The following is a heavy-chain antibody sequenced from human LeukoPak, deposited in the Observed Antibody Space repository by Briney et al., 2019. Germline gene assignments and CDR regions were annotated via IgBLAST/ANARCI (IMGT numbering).Heavy chain of an antibody. Sequence: SGPTLLKPPQTLTLTCTVSGFSLSTSGVGVGWIRQPPGKALEWLALIYWDDDNRYSPSLKSRLTVTKDTSKNQVVLTMTNMDPVDTATYYCAHRRRDYYGSGSYYHLFDYWGPGILVTVSS. V-gene: IGHV2-5*02. CDR2: IYWDDDN. CDR3: AHRRRDYYGSGSYYHLFDY. J-gene: IGHJ4*02. CDR1: GFSLSTSGVG. D-gene: IGHD3-10*01.